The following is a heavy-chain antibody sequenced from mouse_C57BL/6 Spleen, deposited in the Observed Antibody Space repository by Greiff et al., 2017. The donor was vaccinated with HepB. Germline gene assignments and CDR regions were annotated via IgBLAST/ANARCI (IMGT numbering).Heavy chain of an antibody. CDR3: ARGGNFYYGSSYGYYYAMDY. Sequence: QVQLKESGAELVKPGASVKMSCKASGYTFTSYWITWVKQRPGQGLEWIGDIYPGSGSTNYNEKFKSKATLTVDTSSSTAYMQLSSLTSEDSAVYYCARGGNFYYGSSYGYYYAMDYWGQGTSVTVSS. CDR2: IYPGSGST. V-gene: IGHV1-55*01. CDR1: GYTFTSYW. D-gene: IGHD1-1*01. J-gene: IGHJ4*01.